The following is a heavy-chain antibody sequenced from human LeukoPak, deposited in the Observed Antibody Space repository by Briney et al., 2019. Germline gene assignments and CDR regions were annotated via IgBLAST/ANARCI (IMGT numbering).Heavy chain of an antibody. CDR2: ISYNGNNK. D-gene: IGHD6-13*01. Sequence: PGGSLRLSCAASGFIFSNYGMHWVRQAPGKGLEWVAVISYNGNNKYYADSVKGRFTISRDNSKNTLFLQMDSLRPEDTALYYCAKRGFSGSSQFLDFWGQGTLVTVSS. V-gene: IGHV3-30*18. J-gene: IGHJ4*02. CDR1: GFIFSNYG. CDR3: AKRGFSGSSQFLDF.